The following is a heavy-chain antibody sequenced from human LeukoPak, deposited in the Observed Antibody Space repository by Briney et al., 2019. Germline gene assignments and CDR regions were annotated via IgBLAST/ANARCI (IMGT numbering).Heavy chain of an antibody. J-gene: IGHJ4*02. Sequence: GGSLRLSCAASGFTFSSYAMSWVRQAPGKGLEWVSTISGSGGSTYYADSVKGRFTISRDNSKNTLYLQMNSLRAEDTAVYYCAKSSGYQPRYFDYWGQGTLVTVSS. CDR1: GFTFSSYA. V-gene: IGHV3-23*01. CDR3: AKSSGYQPRYFDY. D-gene: IGHD3-22*01. CDR2: ISGSGGST.